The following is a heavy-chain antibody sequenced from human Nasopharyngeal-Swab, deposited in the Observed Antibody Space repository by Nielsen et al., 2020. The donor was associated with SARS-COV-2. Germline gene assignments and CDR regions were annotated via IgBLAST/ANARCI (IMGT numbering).Heavy chain of an antibody. J-gene: IGHJ2*01. Sequence: SETLSLTCAVYGGTFSGYYWSWIRQPPAKGLEWIGEINHGGSTNYNPSLKSRVTISVDTSNNQFSLKLSSVTAADTAVYYCARCALAVAGKRVWYFDLWGRGTLVTVSS. D-gene: IGHD6-19*01. CDR2: INHGGST. CDR3: ARCALAVAGKRVWYFDL. V-gene: IGHV4-34*01. CDR1: GGTFSGYY.